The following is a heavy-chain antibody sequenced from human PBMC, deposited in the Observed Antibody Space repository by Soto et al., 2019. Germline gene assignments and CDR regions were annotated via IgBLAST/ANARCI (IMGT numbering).Heavy chain of an antibody. Sequence: SVKVSCKASGGTFSNYGISWVRQAPGQGLEWMGGIIPILGAANYAQKFQGRVTITADESTTTAYMELSSLRSEDTAVYFCARRDSYYGLDVWGQGTTVTVSS. CDR2: IIPILGAA. J-gene: IGHJ6*02. CDR1: GGTFSNYG. V-gene: IGHV1-69*13. CDR3: ARRDSYYGLDV.